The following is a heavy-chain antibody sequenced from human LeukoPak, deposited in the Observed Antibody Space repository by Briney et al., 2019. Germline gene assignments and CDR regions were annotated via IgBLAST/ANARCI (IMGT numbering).Heavy chain of an antibody. CDR2: INWNGGST. V-gene: IGHV3-20*04. D-gene: IGHD6-19*01. CDR3: AKDLSTSGWILDY. CDR1: GFTFDDYG. J-gene: IGHJ4*02. Sequence: GGSLRLSCAASGFTFDDYGMSWVRQAPGKGLEWVSGINWNGGSTRYADSVKGRFTISRDNSKNSLYLQMNSLTTEDTALYYCAKDLSTSGWILDYWGQGTLVTVSS.